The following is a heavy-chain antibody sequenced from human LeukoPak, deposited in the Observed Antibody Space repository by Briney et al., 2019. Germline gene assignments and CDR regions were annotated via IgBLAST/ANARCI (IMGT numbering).Heavy chain of an antibody. D-gene: IGHD6-13*01. CDR3: ARDHYTGYSSSLDAFDI. J-gene: IGHJ3*02. V-gene: IGHV1-2*02. CDR1: GYTFTGYY. Sequence: AASVKVSCKASGYTFTGYYMHWVRQAPGQGLEWMGWINPNSGGTNYAQKFQGRVTMTRDTSITTAYMELTSLRSDDTAVYYCARDHYTGYSSSLDAFDIWGQGTMVTVSS. CDR2: INPNSGGT.